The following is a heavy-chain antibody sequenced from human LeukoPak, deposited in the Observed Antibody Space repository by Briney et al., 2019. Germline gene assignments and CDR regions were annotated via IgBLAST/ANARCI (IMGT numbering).Heavy chain of an antibody. CDR1: EFTFSTYW. D-gene: IGHD1-26*01. CDR2: IKQDGSEK. V-gene: IGHV3-7*01. Sequence: GGSLRLSCAASEFTFSTYWMTWVRQAPGKGLEWVADIKQDGSEKYYVDSVKGRFTISRQSAKKSLFLQMNSLRAEDTAVYYCARAGATKLSYYYYMDVWGKGTTVTVSS. J-gene: IGHJ6*03. CDR3: ARAGATKLSYYYYMDV.